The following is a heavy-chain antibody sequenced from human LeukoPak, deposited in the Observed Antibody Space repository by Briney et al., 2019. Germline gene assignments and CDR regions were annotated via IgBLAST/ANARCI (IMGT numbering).Heavy chain of an antibody. CDR2: INPSLGST. CDR3: GRGDSSWPYNWFDP. V-gene: IGHV1-46*01. J-gene: IGHJ5*02. D-gene: IGHD6-13*01. Sequence: ASVKVSCKASGYTFTNYYMHWVRQAPGQGPEWMGLINPSLGSTSYAQKFQGRVTMTRDTSTTTVYMDLSSLRSDDTAVYYCGRGDSSWPYNWFDPWGQGTLVTVSS. CDR1: GYTFTNYY.